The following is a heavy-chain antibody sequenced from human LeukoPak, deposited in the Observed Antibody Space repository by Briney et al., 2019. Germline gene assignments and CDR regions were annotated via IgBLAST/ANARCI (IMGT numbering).Heavy chain of an antibody. V-gene: IGHV3-21*01. Sequence: GGSLRLSCAASGFTFSSYSMNWVRQAPGKGLEWVSSISSSSSYIYYADSVKGRFTISRDNAKNSLYLQMNSLRAEDTAVYYCAGFRYSYGAFFDYWGQGTLVTVSS. CDR1: GFTFSSYS. J-gene: IGHJ4*02. D-gene: IGHD5-18*01. CDR2: ISSSSSYI. CDR3: AGFRYSYGAFFDY.